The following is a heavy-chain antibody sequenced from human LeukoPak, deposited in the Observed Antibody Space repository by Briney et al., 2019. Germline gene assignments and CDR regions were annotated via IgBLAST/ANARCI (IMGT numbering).Heavy chain of an antibody. J-gene: IGHJ4*02. CDR3: ARRYSSSWYSYFDY. D-gene: IGHD6-13*01. Sequence: SETLSLTCTVSGGSISSDYWSWIRQPPGKGLEWIGYIYYSGSTNYNPSLKSRVTISVDTSKNQFSLKLSSVTAADTAVYYCARRYSSSWYSYFDYWGQGTLVTVSS. CDR1: GGSISSDY. V-gene: IGHV4-59*08. CDR2: IYYSGST.